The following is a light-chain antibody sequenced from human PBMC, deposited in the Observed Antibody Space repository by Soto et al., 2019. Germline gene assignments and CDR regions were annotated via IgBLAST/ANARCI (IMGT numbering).Light chain of an antibody. V-gene: IGKV1-39*01. J-gene: IGKJ2*01. CDR1: QSISGY. Sequence: DIQMTQSPSSLSASAGDRVTITCRASQSISGYLNWYQHQPGKAPKLLLFAASTLQSGVPSRFSGSGSGTDFALTIASLRPEDFATYYCQQSYSTPYTFGQGTMLEI. CDR3: QQSYSTPYT. CDR2: AAS.